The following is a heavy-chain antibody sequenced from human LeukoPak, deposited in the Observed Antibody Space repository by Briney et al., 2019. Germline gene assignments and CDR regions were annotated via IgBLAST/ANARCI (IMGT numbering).Heavy chain of an antibody. CDR3: VGDTEAGNWFDP. CDR2: INHSGST. Sequence: SETLSLTCAVYGGSFSGYYWSWIRQPPGKGLEWIGEINHSGSTNYNPSLKSRVTISVDTSKNQFSLKLSSVTAADTAVYYCVGDTEAGNWFDPWGQGTLVTVSS. V-gene: IGHV4-34*01. CDR1: GGSFSGYY. J-gene: IGHJ5*02.